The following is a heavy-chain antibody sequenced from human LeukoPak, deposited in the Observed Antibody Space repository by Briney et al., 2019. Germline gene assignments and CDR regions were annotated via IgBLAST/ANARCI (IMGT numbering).Heavy chain of an antibody. Sequence: GGSLRLSCAASGFTFSSFAMSWVRQAPGKGLEWVSAISGSGGSTFYADSVKGRFTISRDNSKNTLFLQMYGLRAEDTAVYHCAKDRSCSGSSCNVGSWGQGTMVTVSS. D-gene: IGHD2-2*01. J-gene: IGHJ3*01. CDR2: ISGSGGST. V-gene: IGHV3-23*01. CDR1: GFTFSSFA. CDR3: AKDRSCSGSSCNVGS.